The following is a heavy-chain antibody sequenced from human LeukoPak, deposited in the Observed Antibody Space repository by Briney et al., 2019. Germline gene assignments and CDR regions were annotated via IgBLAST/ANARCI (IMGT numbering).Heavy chain of an antibody. CDR3: ARDGQWFGELSACDY. V-gene: IGHV3-11*04. CDR2: ISSSGSTI. D-gene: IGHD3-10*01. Sequence: GGSLRLSCAASGFTFSDYYMRWIRQAPGKGLEWVSYISSSGSTIYYADSVKGRFTISRDNAKNSLYLQMNSLRAEDTAVYYCARDGQWFGELSACDYWGQGTLVTVSS. CDR1: GFTFSDYY. J-gene: IGHJ4*02.